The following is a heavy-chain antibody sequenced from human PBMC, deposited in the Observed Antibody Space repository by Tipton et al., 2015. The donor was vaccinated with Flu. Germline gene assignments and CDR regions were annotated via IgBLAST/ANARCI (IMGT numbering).Heavy chain of an antibody. Sequence: LRLSCTVSGDSMRSDYFWAWIRQAPGKGLGWIGNIHYSGSPHYNPSLKSRVTITVDTSKNQFSLRLTSMTAADTALYYCARRDYSTYVSDPKNRFDPWGQGTLVTVSS. CDR3: ARRDYSTYVSDPKNRFDP. CDR2: IHYSGSP. CDR1: GDSMRSDYF. V-gene: IGHV4-38-2*02. D-gene: IGHD4-11*01. J-gene: IGHJ5*02.